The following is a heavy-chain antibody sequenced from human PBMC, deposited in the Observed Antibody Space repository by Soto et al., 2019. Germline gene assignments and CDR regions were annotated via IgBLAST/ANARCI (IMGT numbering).Heavy chain of an antibody. D-gene: IGHD6-19*01. CDR1: GFTFSSYA. J-gene: IGHJ4*02. V-gene: IGHV3-30*18. CDR3: AKDRTQVADYYFDY. CDR2: ISSDGRDK. Sequence: SGFTFSSYAMHWVRQAPGKGLEWVAVISSDGRDKYHADSVKGRFTISRDNSKNTLYLLMISLRPEDTAVYYCAKDRTQVADYYFDYWGQGTLVTVSS.